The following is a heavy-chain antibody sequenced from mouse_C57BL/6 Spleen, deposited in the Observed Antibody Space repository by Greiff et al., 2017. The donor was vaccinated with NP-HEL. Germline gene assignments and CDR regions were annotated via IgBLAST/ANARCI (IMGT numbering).Heavy chain of an antibody. CDR1: GFSLTSYG. Sequence: VKLMESGPGLVQPSQSLSITCTVSGFSLTSYGVHWVRQSPGKGLEWLGVIWRGGSTDYNAAFMSRLSITKDNSKSQVFFKMNSLQADDTAIYYCAKNKGNGRGAMDYWGQGTSVTVSS. CDR2: IWRGGST. V-gene: IGHV2-5*01. CDR3: AKNKGNGRGAMDY. J-gene: IGHJ4*01.